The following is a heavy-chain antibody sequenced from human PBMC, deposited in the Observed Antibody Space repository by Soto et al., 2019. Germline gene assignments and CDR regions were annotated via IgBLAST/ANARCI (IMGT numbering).Heavy chain of an antibody. CDR2: MSYDGSNQ. CDR3: AKGSPQLVRYSLDY. J-gene: IGHJ4*02. V-gene: IGHV3-30*18. Sequence: QVQLVESGGGVVQPGRSLRLSCAASGFTFSNYGMHWVRQAPGKGLEWVGVMSYDGSNQYYADSVKGRFTISRDNSKNTLYLQMSSLRAEDTAVYYCAKGSPQLVRYSLDYWGQGTVVTVSS. CDR1: GFTFSNYG. D-gene: IGHD6-13*01.